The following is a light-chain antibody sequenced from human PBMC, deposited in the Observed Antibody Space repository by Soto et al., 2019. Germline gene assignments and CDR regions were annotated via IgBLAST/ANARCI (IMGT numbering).Light chain of an antibody. CDR3: QQYNSYST. CDR1: QSISSW. Sequence: DTQMTQSPSTVSPSVGDRGSITCRASQSISSWLAWYTQKPGKAPKLLIYKASSLESGVPSRFSGSASGTDFPLTISSLQPDDFATDDCQQYNSYSTFGQGTRVEIK. J-gene: IGKJ5*01. CDR2: KAS. V-gene: IGKV1-5*03.